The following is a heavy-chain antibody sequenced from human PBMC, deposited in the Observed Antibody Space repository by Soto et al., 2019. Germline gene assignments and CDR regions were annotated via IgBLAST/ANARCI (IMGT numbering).Heavy chain of an antibody. D-gene: IGHD6-13*01. Sequence: EVQLLESGGGLVQPGESLRLSCTGSGFTFNNYAMTWVRQAPGKGPEWGSALSGGGDATYYADSVKGRFTMSRDNSKNTLYLQMNSLRAEDTAVYYCAKHGPQYSSSLTHYWGQGTLVTVSS. CDR2: LSGGGDAT. V-gene: IGHV3-23*01. CDR1: GFTFNNYA. J-gene: IGHJ4*02. CDR3: AKHGPQYSSSLTHY.